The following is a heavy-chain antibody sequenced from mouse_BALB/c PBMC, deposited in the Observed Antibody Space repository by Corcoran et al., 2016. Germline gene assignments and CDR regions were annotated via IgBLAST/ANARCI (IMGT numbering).Heavy chain of an antibody. Sequence: QIQLVQSGPELKKPGETVKISCKASGYTFTNYGMNWVKQAPGKGLKWMGWINTYTGEPTYADDFKGRFAFSSETSASTAYLQINNLKNEDTAKYFCARAYDYDGYYAMDYWGQGTSVTVSS. D-gene: IGHD2-4*01. CDR1: GYTFTNYG. CDR3: ARAYDYDGYYAMDY. J-gene: IGHJ4*01. CDR2: INTYTGEP. V-gene: IGHV9-3-1*01.